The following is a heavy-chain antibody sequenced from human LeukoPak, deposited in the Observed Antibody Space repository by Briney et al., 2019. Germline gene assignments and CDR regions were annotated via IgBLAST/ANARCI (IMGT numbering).Heavy chain of an antibody. Sequence: ASVKVSCKASGYTFSSYDINWVRQAAGQGPEWMGWMNPNSGNTAYAQNFQGRVIMTRNTSISTAYMELSSLRFEDTAVFYCAIRTSRGVTGSSYFDSWGQGTLVTVSS. CDR2: MNPNSGNT. CDR3: AIRTSRGVTGSSYFDS. J-gene: IGHJ4*02. D-gene: IGHD3-10*01. CDR1: GYTFSSYD. V-gene: IGHV1-8*01.